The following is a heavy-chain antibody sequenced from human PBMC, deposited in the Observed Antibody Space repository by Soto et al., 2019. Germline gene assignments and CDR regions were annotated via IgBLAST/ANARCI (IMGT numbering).Heavy chain of an antibody. Sequence: PSGTLSRTCTVSGSSIINYYWSWIRQPPGRGLEWIGHIFYSGSTNYNPALKSRVTISVDTSKSQFSLKLSSVTAADTAVYYCAKDSGYNYGYFRWFDPWGQGTLVTVS. V-gene: IGHV4-59*01. CDR3: AKDSGYNYGYFRWFDP. CDR2: IFYSGST. CDR1: GSSIINYY. J-gene: IGHJ5*02. D-gene: IGHD5-18*01.